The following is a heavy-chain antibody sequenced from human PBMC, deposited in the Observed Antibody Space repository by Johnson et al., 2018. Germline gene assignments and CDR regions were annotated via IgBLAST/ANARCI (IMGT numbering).Heavy chain of an antibody. CDR3: ARNWRGYDDAFDI. D-gene: IGHD5-12*01. CDR2: IGTAGDT. V-gene: IGHV3-13*01. J-gene: IGHJ3*02. Sequence: VQLVQSGGGLVQPGRSLRLSCAASGFTFDDSAMHWVRQAPGKGLEWVSGIGTAGDTYYTGSVKGRFTISRENAKNSLYLQMNSLRAGDTAVHYCARNWRGYDDAFDIWGQGTMVTVSS. CDR1: GFTFDDSA.